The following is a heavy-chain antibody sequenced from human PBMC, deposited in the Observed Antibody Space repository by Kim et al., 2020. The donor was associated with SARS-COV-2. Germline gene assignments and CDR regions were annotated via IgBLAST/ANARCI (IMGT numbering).Heavy chain of an antibody. J-gene: IGHJ5*02. CDR3: VRGNYGSGSSYFTSNWFDP. Sequence: SVKVSCKASGYTFSNYYLHWVRQAPGQGLEWMGIINPSGGSTNYAQKFQGRVTMTRDTSTSTVYMELSSLKSEDTAVYYCVRGNYGSGSSYFTSNWFDPWGQGTLVTVSS. V-gene: IGHV1-46*03. CDR1: GYTFSNYY. D-gene: IGHD3-10*01. CDR2: INPSGGST.